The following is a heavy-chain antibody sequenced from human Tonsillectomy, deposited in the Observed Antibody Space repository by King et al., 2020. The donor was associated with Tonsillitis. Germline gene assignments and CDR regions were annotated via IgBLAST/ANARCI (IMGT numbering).Heavy chain of an antibody. CDR2: IISDGSST. V-gene: IGHV3-74*01. CDR1: GFTFSSYW. CDR3: ARKSLSSCAFDY. Sequence: VQLVESGGGLVQPGGSLRLSCAASGFTFSSYWMHWVRQAPGKGLVWVSHIISDGSSTNYADSVKGRFTISRDTPNYTLYLQMKSLRTANPDGYYCARKSLSSCAFDYWGQETLVTVSS. J-gene: IGHJ4*02. D-gene: IGHD6-13*01.